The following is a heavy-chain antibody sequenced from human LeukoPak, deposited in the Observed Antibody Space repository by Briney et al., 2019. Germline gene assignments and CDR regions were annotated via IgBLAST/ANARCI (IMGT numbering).Heavy chain of an antibody. CDR3: AGTRYSGSYYTDY. Sequence: SETLSLTCTVSGDSISNYYWSWIRQPPGKGLEWIGYVFYSGSSNYNPSLRSRVTMSVDTSKYQFSLKLTSVTAADAAVYYCAGTRYSGSYYTDYWGQGTLVTVSS. V-gene: IGHV4-59*08. CDR1: GDSISNYY. CDR2: VFYSGSS. J-gene: IGHJ4*02. D-gene: IGHD1-26*01.